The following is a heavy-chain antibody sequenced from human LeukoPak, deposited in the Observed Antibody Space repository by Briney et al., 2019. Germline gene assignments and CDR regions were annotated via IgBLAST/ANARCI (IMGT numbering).Heavy chain of an antibody. CDR1: GYTFTGYY. Sequence: SVKVSCKASGYTFTGYYMHWVRQAPGQGLEWMGWINPNSGGTNYAQKFQGRVTMTRDTSISTAYMELSSLRSEDTAVYYCASSIAVAGTGFDYWGQGTLVTVSS. V-gene: IGHV1-2*02. CDR2: INPNSGGT. CDR3: ASSIAVAGTGFDY. J-gene: IGHJ4*02. D-gene: IGHD6-19*01.